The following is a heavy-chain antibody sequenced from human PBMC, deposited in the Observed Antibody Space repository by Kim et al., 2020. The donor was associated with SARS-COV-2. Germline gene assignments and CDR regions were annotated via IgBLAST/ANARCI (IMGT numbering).Heavy chain of an antibody. J-gene: IGHJ2*01. V-gene: IGHV3-11*04. CDR3: AREGGYDILTGYRSSWYFDL. CDR1: GFTFSDYY. Sequence: GGSLRLSCAASGFTFSDYYMSWIRQAPGKGLEWVSYISSSGSTIYYADSVKGRFTISRDNAKNSLYLQMNSLRAEDTAVYYCAREGGYDILTGYRSSWYFDLWGRGTLVTVSS. CDR2: ISSSGSTI. D-gene: IGHD3-9*01.